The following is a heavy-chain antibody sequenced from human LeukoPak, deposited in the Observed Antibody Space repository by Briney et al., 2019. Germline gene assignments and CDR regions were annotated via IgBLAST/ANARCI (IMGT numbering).Heavy chain of an antibody. CDR3: AKDKIGAYGMDV. CDR2: ISWNSGSI. Sequence: PVGSLRLSCAASGFTFVDYAMRSGRQAPGRGLEWVSGISWNSGSIGYADSVKGRFTISRDNAKNSLYLQMNSLRAEDTALYYCAKDKIGAYGMDVWGQGTTVTVSS. CDR1: GFTFVDYA. V-gene: IGHV3-9*01. D-gene: IGHD2/OR15-2a*01. J-gene: IGHJ6*02.